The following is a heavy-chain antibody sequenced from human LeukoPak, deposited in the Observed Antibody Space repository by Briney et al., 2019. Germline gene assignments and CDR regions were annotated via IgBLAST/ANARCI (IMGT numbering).Heavy chain of an antibody. CDR1: GGSISSYY. CDR3: VRFFRRGGYSYGAPLFDY. Sequence: SETLSLTCTVSGGSISSYYWSWIRQPPGKGLEWIGYIYYSGSTNYNPSLKSRVTISVDTSKNQFSLKLSSVTAADTAVYYCVRFFRRGGYSYGAPLFDYWGQGTLVTVSS. V-gene: IGHV4-59*01. D-gene: IGHD5-18*01. J-gene: IGHJ4*02. CDR2: IYYSGST.